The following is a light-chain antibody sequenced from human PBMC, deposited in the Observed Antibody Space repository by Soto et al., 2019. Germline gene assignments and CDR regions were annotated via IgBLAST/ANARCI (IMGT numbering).Light chain of an antibody. J-gene: IGLJ1*01. Sequence: QSVLTQPPSVSGSPGQSVAVSCTGTSSDVGSYNRVSWYQQPPGTAPKLIIYEVSNRPSGVPDRFSGSKSGNTASLTIFGLQAEDEADYYCGSFTSSTTYVFGTGTKVTVL. CDR2: EVS. CDR3: GSFTSSTTYV. V-gene: IGLV2-18*02. CDR1: SSDVGSYNR.